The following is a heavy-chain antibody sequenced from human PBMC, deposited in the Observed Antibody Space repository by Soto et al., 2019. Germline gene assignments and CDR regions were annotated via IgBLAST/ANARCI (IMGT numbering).Heavy chain of an antibody. D-gene: IGHD4-17*01. V-gene: IGHV4-59*08. CDR2: SYYSGST. Sequence: QVQLQESGPGLVKPSETLSLTCTVSGGSISSYYWSWIRQPPGKGLEWIGYSYYSGSTNYNPSLKRRVTISVDTSNNQFSLKLTSVTAADTAVYYCARVYGDYVLDYWGQGTLVTVSS. CDR3: ARVYGDYVLDY. J-gene: IGHJ4*02. CDR1: GGSISSYY.